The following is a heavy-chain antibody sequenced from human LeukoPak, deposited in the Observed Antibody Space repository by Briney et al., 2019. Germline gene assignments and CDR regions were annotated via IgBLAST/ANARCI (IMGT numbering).Heavy chain of an antibody. V-gene: IGHV4-34*01. J-gene: IGHJ4*02. CDR3: ARWGFGESFDY. CDR1: GGSSSGYY. Sequence: TSETLSLTCAVYGGSSSGYYWSWIRQPPGKGLEWIGEINHSGSTNYNPSLKSRVTISVDTSKNQFSLKLSSVTAADTAVYYCARWGFGESFDYWGQGTLVTVSS. CDR2: INHSGST. D-gene: IGHD3-10*01.